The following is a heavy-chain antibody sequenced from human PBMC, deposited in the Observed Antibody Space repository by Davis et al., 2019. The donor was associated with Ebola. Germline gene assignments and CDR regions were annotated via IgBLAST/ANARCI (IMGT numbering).Heavy chain of an antibody. J-gene: IGHJ4*02. CDR2: INHSGST. Sequence: ESLKISCAASGFPVSSNYMSWIRQPPGKGLEWIGEINHSGSTNYNPSLKSRVTISVDTSKNQFSLKLSSVTAADTAVYYCARGRGMITFGGVRFDYWGQGTLVTVSS. D-gene: IGHD3-16*01. CDR1: GFPVSSNY. CDR3: ARGRGMITFGGVRFDY. V-gene: IGHV4-34*01.